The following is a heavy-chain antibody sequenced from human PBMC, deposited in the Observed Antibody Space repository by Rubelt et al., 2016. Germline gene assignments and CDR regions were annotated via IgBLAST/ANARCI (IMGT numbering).Heavy chain of an antibody. Sequence: QLQLQESGPGLVKPSETLSLTCTVSGGSISSSSYYWGWIRQPPGKGLEWIGSIYYRGSTYYNPSLKSRVNRSIDTSKNQFSVKRTSVAAADTAVYYWYRRGLHYAADYWGQGTLVTVSS. D-gene: IGHD3-16*02. CDR1: GGSISSSSYY. V-gene: IGHV4-39*01. J-gene: IGHJ4*02. CDR2: IYYRGST. CDR3: YRRGLHYAADY.